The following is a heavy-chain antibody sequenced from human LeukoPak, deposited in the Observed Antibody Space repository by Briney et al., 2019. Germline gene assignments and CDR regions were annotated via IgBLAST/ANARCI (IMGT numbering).Heavy chain of an antibody. D-gene: IGHD3-22*01. CDR3: ARHPHYYYDNSAR. CDR2: FYYSRNT. CDR1: GDSISSSDNY. V-gene: IGHV4-39*01. J-gene: IGHJ4*02. Sequence: PSETLSLTCTVSGDSISSSDNYCGWIRQPPGKGLEWIGSFYYSRNTYYNPSLKSRVTISVDTSKNQLSLTLTSVSAADTAVYYCARHPHYYYDNSARWGQGTLVTVSS.